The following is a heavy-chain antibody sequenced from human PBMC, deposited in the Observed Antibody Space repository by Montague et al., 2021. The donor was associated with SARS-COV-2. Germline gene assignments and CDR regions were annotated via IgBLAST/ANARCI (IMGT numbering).Heavy chain of an antibody. CDR1: GGSITDRTYY. CDR2: INYSGTT. D-gene: IGHD6-13*01. Sequence: SETLSLTCSVTGGSITDRTYYWGCIRQSPGKGLEWIGAINYSGTTYYNPSLKSRVTISLDTAKNQFSLKMTSVTAADTAVYYCARHWGIAAAGNWGQGTQVTVSS. CDR3: ARHWGIAAAGN. J-gene: IGHJ4*02. V-gene: IGHV4-39*01.